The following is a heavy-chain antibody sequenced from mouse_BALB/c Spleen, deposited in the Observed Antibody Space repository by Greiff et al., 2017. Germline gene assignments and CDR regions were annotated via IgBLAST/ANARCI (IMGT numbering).Heavy chain of an antibody. V-gene: IGHV1S29*02. D-gene: IGHD2-4*01. CDR3: ARSSMITTGWFAY. CDR1: GYIFTDYN. CDR2: IYPYNGGT. Sequence: EVLLQQSGPELAQPGASVKISCKASGYIFTDYNMHWVKQSHGKSLEWIGYIYPYNGGTGYNQKFKSKATLTVDNSSSTAYMELRSLTSEDSAVYYCARSSMITTGWFAYWGQGTQVTVSA. J-gene: IGHJ3*01.